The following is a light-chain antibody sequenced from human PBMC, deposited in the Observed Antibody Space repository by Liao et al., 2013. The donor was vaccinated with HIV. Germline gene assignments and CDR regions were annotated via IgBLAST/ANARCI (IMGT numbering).Light chain of an antibody. V-gene: IGLV3-1*01. J-gene: IGLJ1*01. CDR3: LVWDRTTYV. CDR2: EDT. CDR1: SLGDKH. Sequence: SYELTQPPSVSVSPGQTGTITCSGDSLGDKHASWYQQRPGQSPVVVIYEDTKRSSGIPERFSGSRSGNTATLTISGTQAMDEADYYCLVWDRTTYVFGSGTAVTVL.